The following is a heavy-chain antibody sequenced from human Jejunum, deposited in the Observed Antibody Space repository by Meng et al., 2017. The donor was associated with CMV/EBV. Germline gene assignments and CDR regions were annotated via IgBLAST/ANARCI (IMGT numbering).Heavy chain of an antibody. D-gene: IGHD5-12*01. J-gene: IGHJ4*02. V-gene: IGHV6-1*01. CDR2: TYYSSKWYN. CDR1: GDSVSSNSAG. Sequence: HLQQPDHGLVKPSQTLSLTCVISGDSVSSNSAGWNWIRQSPLRGLEWLGRTYYSSKWYNDYAVSVKSRITINPDTSKNQFSLQLNSVTPEDTAVYFCARGWLRSGFDFWGQGTLVTVSS. CDR3: ARGWLRSGFDF.